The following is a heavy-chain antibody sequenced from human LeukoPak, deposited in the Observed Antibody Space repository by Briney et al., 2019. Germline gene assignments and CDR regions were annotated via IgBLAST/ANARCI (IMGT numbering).Heavy chain of an antibody. D-gene: IGHD2-8*01. V-gene: IGHV1-2*02. CDR3: VRSGVFDY. CDR1: GYTFTACY. CDR2: INPNTGDT. Sequence: ASVKDSCKSSGYTFTACYIHWVRQAPGQGLEWMGWINPNTGDTNYAQKFQGRVTMTRDTSITTAYMDLSRLRYDDTALYYCVRSGVFDYWGQGTLVTVSS. J-gene: IGHJ4*02.